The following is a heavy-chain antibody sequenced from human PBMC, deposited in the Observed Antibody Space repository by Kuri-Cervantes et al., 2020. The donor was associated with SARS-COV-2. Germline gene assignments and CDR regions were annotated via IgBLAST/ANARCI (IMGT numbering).Heavy chain of an antibody. Sequence: ASVKVSCKASGYTFTGYYMHWVRQAPGQGLEWMGWINPSGGSTSYAQKFQGRVTMTRDTSTSIVYMELSSLRSEDTAVYYCARGSAGGRYSNYVLDYWGQGTLVTVSS. CDR3: ARGSAGGRYSNYVLDY. V-gene: IGHV1-46*01. CDR2: INPSGGST. CDR1: GYTFTGYY. J-gene: IGHJ4*02. D-gene: IGHD4-11*01.